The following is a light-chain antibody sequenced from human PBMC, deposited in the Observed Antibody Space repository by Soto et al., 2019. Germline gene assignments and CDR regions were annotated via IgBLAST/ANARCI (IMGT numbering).Light chain of an antibody. Sequence: PGERATLSGRASQSVSNNYLAWYQQKPGQAPRLLIYGASNRATGIPDRFSGSGSGTDFTLTISRPEPEDFAVYYCQQYGSSGTFGQGTKVDIK. CDR1: QSVSNNY. J-gene: IGKJ1*01. V-gene: IGKV3-20*01. CDR3: QQYGSSGT. CDR2: GAS.